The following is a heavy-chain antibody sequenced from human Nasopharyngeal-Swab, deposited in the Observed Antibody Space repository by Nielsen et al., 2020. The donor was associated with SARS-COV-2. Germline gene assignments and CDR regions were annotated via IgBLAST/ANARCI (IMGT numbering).Heavy chain of an antibody. J-gene: IGHJ6*02. CDR3: ARDRGALNV. D-gene: IGHD3-10*01. CDR2: TYYRSQWYS. Sequence: SETLSLTCAISRDSVSNDRVAWNWIRQSPSRGLEWLGRTYYRSQWYSDYAVSVKSRITINPDTAKNQFSLQLNSVTPEDTAVYYCARDRGALNVWGQGTTVTVSS. V-gene: IGHV6-1*01. CDR1: RDSVSNDRVA.